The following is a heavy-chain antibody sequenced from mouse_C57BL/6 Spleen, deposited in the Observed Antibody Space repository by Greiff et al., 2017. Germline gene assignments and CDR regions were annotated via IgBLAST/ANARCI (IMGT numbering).Heavy chain of an antibody. CDR2: IDPSDSYT. D-gene: IGHD1-1*01. Sequence: VQLQQPGAELVRPGTSVKLSCKASGYTFTSYWMHWVKQRPGQGLEWIGVIDPSDSYTNYNQKFKGKATLTVDTSSSTAYMQLSSLTSEDSAVYYCARWYYGTPYAMDYLGQGTSVTVSS. CDR3: ARWYYGTPYAMDY. V-gene: IGHV1-59*01. CDR1: GYTFTSYW. J-gene: IGHJ4*01.